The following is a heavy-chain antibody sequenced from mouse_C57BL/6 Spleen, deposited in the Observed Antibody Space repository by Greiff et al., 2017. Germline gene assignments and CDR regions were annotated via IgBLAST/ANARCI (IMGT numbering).Heavy chain of an antibody. CDR3: ARGSSSPFDY. D-gene: IGHD1-1*01. J-gene: IGHJ2*01. CDR1: GYTFTDYY. V-gene: IGHV1-26*01. Sequence: EVQLQQSGPELVKPGASVKISCKASGYTFTDYYMNWVKQSHGKSLEWIGDINPNNGGTSYNQKFKGKATLTVDKSSSTAYMELRSLTSEDSAVYYCARGSSSPFDYWGQGTTLTVSS. CDR2: INPNNGGT.